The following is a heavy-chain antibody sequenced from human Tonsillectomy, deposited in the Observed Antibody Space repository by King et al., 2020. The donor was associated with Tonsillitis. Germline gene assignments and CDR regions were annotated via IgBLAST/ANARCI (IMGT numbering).Heavy chain of an antibody. CDR2: IDWDDEK. V-gene: IGHV2-70*04. CDR3: TRSQAGSNWFDP. J-gene: IGHJ5*02. CDR1: GFSLSTDEMR. Sequence: TLKESGPALVKPTQTLTLTFTFSGFSLSTDEMRVSWVRQPPGKAPELLSRIDWDDEKFYSTSLNTRLTISTDTSKNQVVLRMTNMDPGDTATYYCTRSQAGSNWFDPWGRGTLVTVSS.